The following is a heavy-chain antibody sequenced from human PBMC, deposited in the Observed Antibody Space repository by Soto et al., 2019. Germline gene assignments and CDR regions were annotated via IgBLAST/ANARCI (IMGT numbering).Heavy chain of an antibody. CDR1: GFTFSSYA. V-gene: IGHV3-23*01. CDR2: ISGSGGST. D-gene: IGHD6-6*01. CDR3: AKVSIATHYYGMDV. J-gene: IGHJ6*02. Sequence: EVQLLESGGGLVQPGGSLRLSCAASGFTFSSYAMSWVRQAPGKGLEWVSAISGSGGSTYYADSVKGRFTISRDNSKNPLYLQMNSLRAEDTAVYYCAKVSIATHYYGMDVWGQGTTVTVSS.